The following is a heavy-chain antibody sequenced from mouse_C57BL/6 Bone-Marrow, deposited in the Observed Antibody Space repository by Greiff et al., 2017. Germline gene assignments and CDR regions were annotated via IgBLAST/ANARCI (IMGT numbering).Heavy chain of an antibody. CDR3: APIYYYGSSFLNYAMDY. CDR2: IYIGNGYT. D-gene: IGHD1-1*01. Sequence: VQLQQSGAELVRPGYSVKMSCKTSGYTFTSYGINWVKQRPGQGLEWIGYIYIGNGYTEYNEKFKGKATLTSDTSSSTAYMQLSSLTSEDSAIYFCAPIYYYGSSFLNYAMDYWGQGTSVTVSS. CDR1: GYTFTSYG. V-gene: IGHV1-58*01. J-gene: IGHJ4*01.